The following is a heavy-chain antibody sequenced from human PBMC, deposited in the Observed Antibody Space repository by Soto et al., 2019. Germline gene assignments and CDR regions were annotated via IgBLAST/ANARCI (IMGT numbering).Heavy chain of an antibody. Sequence: SETLSLTCTVSGGSISSGDYYWSWIRQPPGKGLEWIGYIYYSGSTYYNPSLKSRVTISVDTSKNQFSLKLSSVTAADTAVYYCARAGREANWGFSDYWGQGTLVTVSS. CDR2: IYYSGST. CDR1: GGSISSGDYY. D-gene: IGHD7-27*01. CDR3: ARAGREANWGFSDY. J-gene: IGHJ4*02. V-gene: IGHV4-30-4*01.